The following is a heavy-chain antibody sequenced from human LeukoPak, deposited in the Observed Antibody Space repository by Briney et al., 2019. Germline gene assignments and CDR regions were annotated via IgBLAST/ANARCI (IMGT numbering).Heavy chain of an antibody. J-gene: IGHJ4*02. D-gene: IGHD4-11*01. V-gene: IGHV4-34*01. CDR3: AGGLPRGGNSNGSDY. Sequence: SETLSLTCAVYGGSFSGYYWSWIRQPPGKGLEWIGEINHSGSTNYNPSLKSRVTISVDTSKNQFSLKLSSVTAADTAVYYCAGGLPRGGNSNGSDYWGQGTLVTASS. CDR2: INHSGST. CDR1: GGSFSGYY.